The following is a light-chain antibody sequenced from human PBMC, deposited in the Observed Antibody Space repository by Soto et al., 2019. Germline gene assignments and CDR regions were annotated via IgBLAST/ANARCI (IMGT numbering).Light chain of an antibody. CDR1: EGITTY. CDR3: QQVKSFPLT. J-gene: IGKJ4*01. V-gene: IGKV1-9*01. CDR2: GAS. Sequence: IELTQSPPFLSASVGDRVTITCRADEGITTYLAWYQQQPGKAPKVLIYGASTLPNGVPPRFSGSGSGTEFTLTISSLQPEDFATYYCQQVKSFPLTFGGGTKVEVK.